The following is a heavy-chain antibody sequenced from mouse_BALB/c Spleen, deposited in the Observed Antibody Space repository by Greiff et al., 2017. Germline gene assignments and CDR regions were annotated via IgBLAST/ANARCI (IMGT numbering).Heavy chain of an antibody. CDR3: ARSFYDGSYYAMDY. J-gene: IGHJ4*01. D-gene: IGHD2-3*01. V-gene: IGHV3-2*02. CDR2: ISYSGST. Sequence: EVKLVESGPGLVKPSQSLSLTCTVTGYSITSDYAWNWIRQFPGNKLEWMGYISYSGSTSYNPSLKSRISITRDTSKNQFFLQLNSVTTEDTATYYCARSFYDGSYYAMDYWGQGTSVTVSS. CDR1: GYSITSDYA.